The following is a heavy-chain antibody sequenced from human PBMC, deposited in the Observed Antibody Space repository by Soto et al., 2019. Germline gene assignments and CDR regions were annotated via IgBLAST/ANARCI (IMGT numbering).Heavy chain of an antibody. CDR3: AKSQLERGRAHDAFDI. V-gene: IGHV3-30*18. CDR2: ISYDGSNK. Sequence: QVQLGESGVGVVQPGRSLRLSFAASGFTFSSYGMHWVRQAPGKGLDWVAVISYDGSNKYYADSVKGRFTISRDNSKNPLYLQMNSLRAEDTAVYYCAKSQLERGRAHDAFDIWGQGTMVTVSS. CDR1: GFTFSSYG. J-gene: IGHJ3*02. D-gene: IGHD1-1*01.